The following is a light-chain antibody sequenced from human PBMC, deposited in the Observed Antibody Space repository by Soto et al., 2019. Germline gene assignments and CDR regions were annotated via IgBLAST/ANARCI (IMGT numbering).Light chain of an antibody. CDR2: GAS. CDR1: QSVSSN. V-gene: IGKV3-15*01. J-gene: IGKJ1*01. CDR3: QQYNNWPPGT. Sequence: EIVMTQSPATLSVSGGERATLSCRASQSVSSNLAWYQQKPGQAPRLLIYGASTRATGIPARFSGSGSGTEFTLTISSLQSEDFAVYYCQQYNNWPPGTFGQGTKVEIK.